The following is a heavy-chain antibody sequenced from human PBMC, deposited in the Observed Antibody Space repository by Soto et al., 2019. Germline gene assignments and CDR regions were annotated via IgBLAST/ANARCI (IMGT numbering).Heavy chain of an antibody. V-gene: IGHV1-69*13. J-gene: IGHJ6*02. CDR2: TIPIFGTA. CDR3: ARDLTHDYSNYGVSYSYYYYGMDV. D-gene: IGHD4-4*01. Sequence: ASVKVSCKASGGTFSSYAISWVRQAPGQGLEWMGGTIPIFGTANYAQKFQGRVTITADESTSTAYMELSSLRSEDTAVYYCARDLTHDYSNYGVSYSYYYYGMDVWGQGTTVTVS. CDR1: GGTFSSYA.